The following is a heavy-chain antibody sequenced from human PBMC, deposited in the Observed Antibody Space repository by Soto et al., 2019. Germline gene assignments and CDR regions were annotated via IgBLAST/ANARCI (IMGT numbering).Heavy chain of an antibody. CDR1: GGSISSYY. D-gene: IGHD1-26*01. CDR3: ARARLYSGSYYGFDY. Sequence: PSETLSLTCTVSGGSISSYYWSWIRQPPGKGLEWIGYIYYSGSTNYNPSLKSRVTISVDTSKNQFSLKLCSVTAADTAVYYCARARLYSGSYYGFDYWGQGTLVTVSS. V-gene: IGHV4-59*01. J-gene: IGHJ4*02. CDR2: IYYSGST.